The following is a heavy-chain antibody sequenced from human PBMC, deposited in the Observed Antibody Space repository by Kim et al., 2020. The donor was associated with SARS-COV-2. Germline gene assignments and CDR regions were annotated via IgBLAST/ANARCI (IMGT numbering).Heavy chain of an antibody. CDR1: GFTFSTSP. V-gene: IGHV3-23*01. D-gene: IGHD4-17*01. CDR2: ISWDGKRT. Sequence: GGSLRLSCVASGFTFSTSPMGWVRQAPGKGLEWVSRISWDGKRTYYADSVKGRVTISSDKSKNTLYLHMNSLSVEDTAVHYCAKGVTNSGFDYWGQGTQV. CDR3: AKGVTNSGFDY. J-gene: IGHJ4*02.